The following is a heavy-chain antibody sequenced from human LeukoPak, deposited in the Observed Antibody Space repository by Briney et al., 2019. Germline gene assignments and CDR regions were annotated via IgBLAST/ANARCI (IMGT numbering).Heavy chain of an antibody. CDR1: GDSIRSFF. D-gene: IGHD6-6*01. V-gene: IGHV4-4*07. CDR2: VYVSGST. Sequence: SETLSLTCTVSGDSIRSFFWTWIRQPAGKGLEWIGRVYVSGSTNYNPSLKSRVTISVDTSKNQFSLKLSSVTAADTAVYYCARENIAARTPYYYYYMDVWGKGTTVTVSS. CDR3: ARENIAARTPYYYYYMDV. J-gene: IGHJ6*03.